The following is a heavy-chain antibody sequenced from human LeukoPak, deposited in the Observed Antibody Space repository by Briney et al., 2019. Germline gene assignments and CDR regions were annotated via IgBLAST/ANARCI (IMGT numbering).Heavy chain of an antibody. V-gene: IGHV3-13*01. CDR3: VRGVHPEAFHY. Sequence: GGSLRLSCAASGFTFNTYDMHWVRQASGKGLEWVSSIGTVGDTYYSGSVKGRFTISREDAKRSLYLQMNSLRAGDTAVYYWVRGVHPEAFHYWGEGTLVTVSP. CDR1: GFTFNTYD. D-gene: IGHD5/OR15-5a*01. J-gene: IGHJ4*02. CDR2: IGTVGDT.